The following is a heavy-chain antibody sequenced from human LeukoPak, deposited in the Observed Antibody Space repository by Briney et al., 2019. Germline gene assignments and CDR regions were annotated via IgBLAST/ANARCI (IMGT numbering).Heavy chain of an antibody. CDR1: GFTFSDYY. J-gene: IGHJ4*02. D-gene: IGHD3-16*01. CDR2: ISSSSYTI. CDR3: ARVDVLIWALEY. Sequence: GGSLRLSCAASGFTFSDYYMTWIRQAPGKGLEWVSHISSSSYTINYADSVKGQFTISRDNAKKSLYLQMNSLRAEDTAVYYCARVDVLIWALEYWGQGTLVTVSS. V-gene: IGHV3-11*01.